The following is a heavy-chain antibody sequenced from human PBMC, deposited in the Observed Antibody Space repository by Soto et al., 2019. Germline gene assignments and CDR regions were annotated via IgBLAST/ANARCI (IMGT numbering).Heavy chain of an antibody. J-gene: IGHJ4*02. D-gene: IGHD6-13*01. CDR1: GFTFSSYA. V-gene: IGHV3-23*01. CDR3: AKAHLKEYSSSWMRYYFDY. CDR2: ISGSGGST. Sequence: GESLKISCAASGFTFSSYAMSWVRQAPGKGLEWVSAISGSGGSTYYADSVKGRFTISRDNSKNTLYLQMNSLRAEDTAVYYCAKAHLKEYSSSWMRYYFDYWGQGTLVTVSS.